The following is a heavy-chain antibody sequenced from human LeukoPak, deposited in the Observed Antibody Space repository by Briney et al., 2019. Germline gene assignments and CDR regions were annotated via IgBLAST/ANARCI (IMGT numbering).Heavy chain of an antibody. V-gene: IGHV1-8*01. J-gene: IGHJ4*02. D-gene: IGHD5-18*01. Sequence: GASVKVSCKASGYTFTSYDINWVRQATGQGLEWMGWMNPNSGNTGYAQKFQGRVTMTRNTSISTAYMELSSLRSEDTAVYYCARGRRGYKLPTRKTQNQYYFDYWGQGTLVTVSS. CDR1: GYTFTSYD. CDR3: ARGRRGYKLPTRKTQNQYYFDY. CDR2: MNPNSGNT.